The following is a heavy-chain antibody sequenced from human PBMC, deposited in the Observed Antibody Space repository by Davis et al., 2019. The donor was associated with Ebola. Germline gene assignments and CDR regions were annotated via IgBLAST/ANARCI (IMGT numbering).Heavy chain of an antibody. Sequence: SKTLSLTFSASGDSIISADFSWTWVRQPPARGLECTGRIYGSGRATYNPSLESRITMSVDRSKNQFSLKLNSVTAADTAVYFCARGQESSYTVKWARFDSWGQGTLVTVSS. D-gene: IGHD1-26*01. V-gene: IGHV4-61*02. CDR3: ARGQESSYTVKWARFDS. CDR2: IYGSGRA. J-gene: IGHJ4*02. CDR1: GDSIISADFS.